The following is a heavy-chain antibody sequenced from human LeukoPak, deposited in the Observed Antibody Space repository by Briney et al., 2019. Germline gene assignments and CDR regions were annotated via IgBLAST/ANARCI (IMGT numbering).Heavy chain of an antibody. CDR1: GYSFTSYW. Sequence: GESLKISCKGSGYSFTSYWIGWVRQMPGKGLEWMGIIYPGDSDTRYSPSFQGQVTISAAKSISTAYLQWSSLKASDTAMYYCARTTIGYCSSTSCYVFDYWGQGTLVTVSS. D-gene: IGHD2-2*01. J-gene: IGHJ4*02. V-gene: IGHV5-51*01. CDR3: ARTTIGYCSSTSCYVFDY. CDR2: IYPGDSDT.